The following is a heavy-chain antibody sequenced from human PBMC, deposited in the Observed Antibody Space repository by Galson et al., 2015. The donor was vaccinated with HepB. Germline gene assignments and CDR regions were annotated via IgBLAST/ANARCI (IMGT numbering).Heavy chain of an antibody. V-gene: IGHV3-11*06. D-gene: IGHD4-17*01. CDR1: GFTFSDYY. Sequence: SLRLSCAAFGFTFSDYYMSRIRQAPGKGLEWISYISQSGTYTNYADSVKGRFTISRDNAQNSLYLQINSLRAEDTAVYYCARVADADYGDHSHFDSWGQGTLATVSS. CDR2: ISQSGTYT. J-gene: IGHJ4*02. CDR3: ARVADADYGDHSHFDS.